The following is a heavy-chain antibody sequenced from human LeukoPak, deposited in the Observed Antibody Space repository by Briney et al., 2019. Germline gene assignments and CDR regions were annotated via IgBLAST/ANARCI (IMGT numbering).Heavy chain of an antibody. Sequence: GESLKISCKAPGYTFTHQWIGWVRQMSGSGLEWMGIIYPRDSDTIYSPSFQGHVTISADTSINTAYLEWSSLEASDTAIYYCPRHSDVIGAIWGQGTLVTVSS. V-gene: IGHV5-51*01. CDR2: IYPRDSDT. CDR1: GYTFTHQW. CDR3: PRHSDVIGAI. D-gene: IGHD3-10*01. J-gene: IGHJ4*02.